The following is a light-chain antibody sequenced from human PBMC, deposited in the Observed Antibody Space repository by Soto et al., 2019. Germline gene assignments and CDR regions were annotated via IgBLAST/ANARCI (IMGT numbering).Light chain of an antibody. CDR2: GNA. CDR1: TSNIGGST. Sequence: QSVLTQPPSASGTPGQRVTISCSGSTSNIGGSTVSWYQQFPGAAPKLLIYGNAQRPLGVPVRFSASKSDTSASLAISGLQSEDAADYYCATWNDGVFVFEIGTKVTVL. J-gene: IGLJ1*01. CDR3: ATWNDGVFV. V-gene: IGLV1-44*01.